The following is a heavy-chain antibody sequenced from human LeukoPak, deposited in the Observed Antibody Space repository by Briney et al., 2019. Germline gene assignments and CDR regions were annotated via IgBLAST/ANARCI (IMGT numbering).Heavy chain of an antibody. CDR1: GYTFTSYG. CDR3: ARDLTY. J-gene: IGHJ4*02. V-gene: IGHV1-18*01. Sequence: ASVKVSCKASGYTFTSYGIIWVRQAPGQGLEWMGWISAYNGNTDYSQNLQGRVTMTTDTSTNTAYMELRSLRSDDTAVYYCARDLTYGGQGTLVTVSS. CDR2: ISAYNGNT.